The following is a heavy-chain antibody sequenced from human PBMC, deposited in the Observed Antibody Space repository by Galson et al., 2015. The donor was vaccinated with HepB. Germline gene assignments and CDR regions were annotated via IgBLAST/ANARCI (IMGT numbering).Heavy chain of an antibody. V-gene: IGHV1-18*04. CDR1: GYTFTSYG. CDR3: ARGPWFGEFRGIFVLQH. CDR2: INPYNGGI. Sequence: SCKASGYTFTSYGITWVRPAPGQGLEWVGWINPYNGGINYAQKFQGRVAMTTDTSTAYMERMSRRSDDTAVYYCARGPWFGEFRGIFVLQHWGQGTLVTGSS. D-gene: IGHD3-10*01. J-gene: IGHJ1*01.